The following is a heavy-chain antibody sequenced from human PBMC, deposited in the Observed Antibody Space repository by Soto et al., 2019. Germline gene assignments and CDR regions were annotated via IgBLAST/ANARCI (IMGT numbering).Heavy chain of an antibody. D-gene: IGHD2-8*01. CDR2: IYYSGST. Sequence: SETLSLTCTVSGGSISSSSYYWGWIRQPPGKGLEWIGSIYYSGSTYYNPSLKSRVTISVDTSKNQCSLKLSSVTAADTAVYYCARQIGMLRSAAFDIWGQGTMVTVSS. CDR1: GGSISSSSYY. J-gene: IGHJ3*02. CDR3: ARQIGMLRSAAFDI. V-gene: IGHV4-39*01.